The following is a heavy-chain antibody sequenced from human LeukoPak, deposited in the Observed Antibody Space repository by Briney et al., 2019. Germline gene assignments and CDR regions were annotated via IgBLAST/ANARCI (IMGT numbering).Heavy chain of an antibody. J-gene: IGHJ5*02. D-gene: IGHD6-13*01. CDR1: GYTFTSYG. V-gene: IGHV1-18*01. Sequence: ASVKVSCKAPGYTFTSYGISWVRQAPGQGLEWMGWISAYNGNTNYAQKLQGRVTMTTDTSTSTAYMELRSLRSDDTAVYYCARASAAAGGDWFDPWGQGTLVTVSS. CDR2: ISAYNGNT. CDR3: ARASAAAGGDWFDP.